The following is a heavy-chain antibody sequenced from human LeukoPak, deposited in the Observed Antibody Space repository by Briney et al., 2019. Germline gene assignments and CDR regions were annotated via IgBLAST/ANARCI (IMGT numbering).Heavy chain of an antibody. D-gene: IGHD3-3*01. CDR3: ARDRGYYDFWSGFSETQNYFDY. CDR1: GFTFSNYW. Sequence: GGSLRLSCAASGFTFSNYWMHWVRQAPGKGLVWVSRINSDGRSTNYADSVKGRFTISRDNAKNTLCLQMNSLRAEDTAVYYCARDRGYYDFWSGFSETQNYFDYWGQGTLVTVSS. CDR2: INSDGRST. V-gene: IGHV3-74*01. J-gene: IGHJ4*02.